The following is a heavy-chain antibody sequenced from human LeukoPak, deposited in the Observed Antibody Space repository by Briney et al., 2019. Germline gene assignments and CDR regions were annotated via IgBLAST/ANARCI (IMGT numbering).Heavy chain of an antibody. J-gene: IGHJ6*02. V-gene: IGHV1-24*01. CDR1: RYTFTSYA. CDR2: FDPEDGET. CDR3: ATGPKGGDYYYYYGMDV. Sequence: ASVKVSCKASRYTFTSYAMNWVRQAPGKGLEWMGGFDPEDGETIYAQKFQGRVTMTEDTSTDTAYMELSSLRSEDTAVYYCATGPKGGDYYYYYGMDVWGQGTTVTVSS. D-gene: IGHD3-16*01.